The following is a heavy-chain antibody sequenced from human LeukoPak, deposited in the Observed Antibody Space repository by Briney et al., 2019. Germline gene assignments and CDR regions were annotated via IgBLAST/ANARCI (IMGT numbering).Heavy chain of an antibody. D-gene: IGHD6-13*01. CDR2: LYYTGST. J-gene: IGHJ4*02. CDR3: ARQKASSSGYYFDL. V-gene: IGHV4-39*01. Sequence: SETLSLTCTVPGGSISSSNYYWGWIRQPPGKGLEWIGSLYYTGSTYSNPSLKSRVTISVDTSKNQFSLKLSSVTAADTALYFCARQKASSSGYYFDLWGQGTLVTVSS. CDR1: GGSISSSNYY.